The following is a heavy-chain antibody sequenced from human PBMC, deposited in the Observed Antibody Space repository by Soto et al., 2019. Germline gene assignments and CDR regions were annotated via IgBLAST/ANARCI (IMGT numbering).Heavy chain of an antibody. CDR1: GGSFSGYY. J-gene: IGHJ5*02. Sequence: SETLSLTCAVYGGSFSGYYWSWIRQPPGKGLEWIGEINHSGSTNYNPSLKSRVTISVDTSKNQFSLKLSSVTAADTAVYYCARGQGSSYKNGWFDPWGQGTLVTVSS. V-gene: IGHV4-34*01. D-gene: IGHD2-15*01. CDR2: INHSGST. CDR3: ARGQGSSYKNGWFDP.